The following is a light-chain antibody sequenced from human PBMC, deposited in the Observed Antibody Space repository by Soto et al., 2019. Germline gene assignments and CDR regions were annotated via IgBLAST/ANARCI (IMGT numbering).Light chain of an antibody. J-gene: IGKJ1*01. Sequence: ASVGDRVTITCRASQGIRNDLGWYQQKPGKAPKPLIYTASSLHSGVPSRFSGSGSGTEFTLTISSLQPDDFATYYCQQYNSYPRTFGQGTKVDIK. CDR1: QGIRND. V-gene: IGKV1-17*01. CDR3: QQYNSYPRT. CDR2: TAS.